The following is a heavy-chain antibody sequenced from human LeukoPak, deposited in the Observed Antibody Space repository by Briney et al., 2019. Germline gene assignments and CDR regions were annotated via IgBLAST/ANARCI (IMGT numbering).Heavy chain of an antibody. Sequence: PGGSLRLSCAASGFTFSSYGMHWVRQAPGKRLEWVAVIWYDGSNKYYADSVKGRFTISRDNSKNTLYLQMNSLRAEDTAVYYCAKSAYSSGWYYFDYWGQGTLVTVSS. CDR1: GFTFSSYG. CDR2: IWYDGSNK. V-gene: IGHV3-33*06. D-gene: IGHD6-19*01. CDR3: AKSAYSSGWYYFDY. J-gene: IGHJ4*02.